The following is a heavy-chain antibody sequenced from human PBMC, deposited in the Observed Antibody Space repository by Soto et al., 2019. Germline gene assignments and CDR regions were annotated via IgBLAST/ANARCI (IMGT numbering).Heavy chain of an antibody. J-gene: IGHJ6*02. CDR3: AKAGYSYGPYYYYYGMDV. D-gene: IGHD5-18*01. Sequence: VQLVESGGGLVQPGRSLRLSCAASGFTFDDYAMHWVRQAPGKGLEWVSGISWNSGSIGYADSVKGRFTISRDNAKNSLYLQMNSLRAEDTALYYCAKAGYSYGPYYYYYGMDVWGQGTTVTVSS. CDR2: ISWNSGSI. CDR1: GFTFDDYA. V-gene: IGHV3-9*01.